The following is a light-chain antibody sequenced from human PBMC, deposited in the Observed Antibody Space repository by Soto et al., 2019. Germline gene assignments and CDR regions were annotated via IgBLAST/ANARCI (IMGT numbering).Light chain of an antibody. Sequence: QSALTQPRSVSGSPGQSVTISCTGTSSDVGGYNYVSWYQQHPGKAPKLMIYDVSKRPSGVPDRFSGSKSGNTASLTISGLQAEDEAEYYCCSDAGSYTVVFGGGTKLTFL. J-gene: IGLJ2*01. CDR2: DVS. CDR3: CSDAGSYTVV. CDR1: SSDVGGYNY. V-gene: IGLV2-11*01.